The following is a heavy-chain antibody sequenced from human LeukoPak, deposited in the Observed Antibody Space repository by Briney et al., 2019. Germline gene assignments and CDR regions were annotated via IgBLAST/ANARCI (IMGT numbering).Heavy chain of an antibody. D-gene: IGHD3-10*01. CDR2: ISYDGSWM. V-gene: IGHV3-30*04. CDR3: ARGRGSGSFLIDY. CDR1: GFTFSDYA. J-gene: IGHJ4*02. Sequence: PGRSLRLSCAASGFTFSDYAMHWVRQAPGKGLEWVAVISYDGSWMYYADSVKGRFTVSRDNSKSTLYLQMDSPRVVDTAVNFCARGRGSGSFLIDYWGQGTLVTVSP.